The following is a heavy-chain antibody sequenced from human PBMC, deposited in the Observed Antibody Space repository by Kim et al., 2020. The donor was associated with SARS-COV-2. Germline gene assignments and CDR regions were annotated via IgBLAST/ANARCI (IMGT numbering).Heavy chain of an antibody. CDR2: IYPGDSDT. D-gene: IGHD3-10*01. J-gene: IGHJ6*02. V-gene: IGHV5-51*01. CDR3: ARAYGSWELYTPVQDYGMDV. CDR1: GYSFTSYW. Sequence: GESLKISCKGSGYSFTSYWIGWVRQMPGKGLEWMGIIYPGDSDTRYRPSFQGQVTISADKSISTAYLQWSSLRASDTAMYYCARAYGSWELYTPVQDYGMDVWGQGTTVTVSS.